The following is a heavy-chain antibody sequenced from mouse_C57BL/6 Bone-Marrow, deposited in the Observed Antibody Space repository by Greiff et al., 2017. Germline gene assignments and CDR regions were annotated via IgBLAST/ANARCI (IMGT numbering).Heavy chain of an antibody. J-gene: IGHJ1*03. CDR2: INPSSGYT. CDR1: GYTFTSYW. Sequence: QVHVKQSGAELAKPGASVTLSCKASGYTFTSYWMHWVKQRPGQGLEWIGYINPSSGYTKYNQKFKDKATLTADKSSSTAYMQLSSLTYEDSAVYYCAIEPLWYFDVWGTGTTVTVSS. V-gene: IGHV1-7*01. CDR3: AIEPLWYFDV.